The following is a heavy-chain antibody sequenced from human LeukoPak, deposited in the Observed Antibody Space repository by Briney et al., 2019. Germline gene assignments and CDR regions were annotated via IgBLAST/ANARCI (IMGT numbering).Heavy chain of an antibody. J-gene: IGHJ3*02. V-gene: IGHV3-23*01. Sequence: HPGASLRLSCAASGFTFSSYAMSWVRQAPGKGLEWVSGISGSGGSTYYPDSAKGRFTISRDNSKNTLYLQMNSLRAEDTAVYYCAKRVSGGIWGQGTMVTVSS. CDR2: ISGSGGST. D-gene: IGHD2-15*01. CDR3: AKRVSGGI. CDR1: GFTFSSYA.